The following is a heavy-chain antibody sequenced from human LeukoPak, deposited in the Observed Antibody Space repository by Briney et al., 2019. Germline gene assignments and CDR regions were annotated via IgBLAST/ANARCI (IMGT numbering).Heavy chain of an antibody. D-gene: IGHD7-27*01. CDR2: IRYDGSDK. Sequence: GGSLRLSCAASGFTFGSYGMHWVRQAPGKGLEWVAFIRYDGSDKYYADSVKGRFTLSRDNSKNTLYLQMSNLRPEETAVYYCARDGENWAFDCWGQGTLVTVSS. V-gene: IGHV3-30*02. CDR3: ARDGENWAFDC. CDR1: GFTFGSYG. J-gene: IGHJ4*02.